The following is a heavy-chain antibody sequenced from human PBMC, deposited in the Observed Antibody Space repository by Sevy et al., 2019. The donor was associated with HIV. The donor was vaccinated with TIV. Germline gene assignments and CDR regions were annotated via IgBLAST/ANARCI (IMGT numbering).Heavy chain of an antibody. CDR2: INAISSNI. D-gene: IGHD2-15*01. V-gene: IGHV3-21*01. CDR3: ARDLFSGGNAVYGY. J-gene: IGHJ4*02. CDR1: GFTFSSYA. Sequence: GGSLRLSCAASGFTFSSYAMNWVRQAPGKGLEWVSSINAISSNIYYADSVKGRFTISGDNAENSLYLQMNSVRAEDKAVYYCARDLFSGGNAVYGYWGQGTLVTVSS.